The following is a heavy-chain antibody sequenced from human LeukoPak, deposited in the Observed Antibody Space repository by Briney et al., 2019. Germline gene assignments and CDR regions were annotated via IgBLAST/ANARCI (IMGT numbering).Heavy chain of an antibody. CDR3: ARAGYGDYPFDY. V-gene: IGHV4-4*02. CDR1: GGSISSSNW. J-gene: IGHJ4*02. CDR2: IYHSGST. D-gene: IGHD4-17*01. Sequence: SETLSLTCAVSGGSISSSNWWSWVRQPPGKGLEWIGEIYHSGSTNYNPSLKSRVTISVDRSKNQFSLKLSSVTAADTAVYYCARAGYGDYPFDYWGQGTLVTVSS.